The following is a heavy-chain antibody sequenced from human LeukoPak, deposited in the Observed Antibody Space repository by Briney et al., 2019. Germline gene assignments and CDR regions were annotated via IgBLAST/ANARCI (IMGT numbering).Heavy chain of an antibody. Sequence: GGSLRLSCAASGFTFSSFGMHWVRQAPGKGLEWVAVIWYDASNKYYADSVKGRFTISRDNSKNTLYLQMNSLRDDDAAVYYCVRGVGVSRFNYLDPWGQGTLVIVSS. CDR2: IWYDASNK. CDR1: GFTFSSFG. D-gene: IGHD1-7*01. J-gene: IGHJ5*02. CDR3: VRGVGVSRFNYLDP. V-gene: IGHV3-33*01.